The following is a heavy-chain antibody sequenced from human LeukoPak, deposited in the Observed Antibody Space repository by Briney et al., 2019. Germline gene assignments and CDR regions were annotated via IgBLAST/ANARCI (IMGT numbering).Heavy chain of an antibody. CDR3: ARDRTLRYFDWSREITDWFDP. V-gene: IGHV1-2*02. Sequence: GASVKVSCKASGYTFTSYYMHWVRQAPGQGLEWMGWINPNSGGTNYAQKFQGRVTMTRDTSISTAYMELSRLRSDDTAVYYCARDRTLRYFDWSREITDWFDPWGQGTLVTVSS. J-gene: IGHJ5*02. CDR1: GYTFTSYY. D-gene: IGHD3-9*01. CDR2: INPNSGGT.